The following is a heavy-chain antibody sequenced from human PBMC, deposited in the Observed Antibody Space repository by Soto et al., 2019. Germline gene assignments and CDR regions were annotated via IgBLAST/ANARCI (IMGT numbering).Heavy chain of an antibody. D-gene: IGHD2-15*01. Sequence: ASVKVSCKASGGTFSIYAISWVRQAPGQGLEWMGGIIPIFGTANYAQKFQGRVTITADESTSTAYMELSSLRSEDTAVYYCASLVVVAAIDYYYGMDVWGQGTTVTVSS. J-gene: IGHJ6*02. CDR1: GGTFSIYA. CDR2: IIPIFGTA. CDR3: ASLVVVAAIDYYYGMDV. V-gene: IGHV1-69*13.